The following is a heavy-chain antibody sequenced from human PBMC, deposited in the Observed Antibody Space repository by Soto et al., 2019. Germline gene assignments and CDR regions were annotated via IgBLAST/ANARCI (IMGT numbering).Heavy chain of an antibody. D-gene: IGHD3-10*01. Sequence: SETLSLTCTVSGGSISSGGYYWSWIRQHPGKGLEWIGYIYYSGSTYYNPSPKSRVTISVDTSKNQFSLKLSSVTAADTAVYYCARVLVTMVANAFDIWGQGTMVTVSS. V-gene: IGHV4-31*03. CDR1: GGSISSGGYY. CDR2: IYYSGST. J-gene: IGHJ3*02. CDR3: ARVLVTMVANAFDI.